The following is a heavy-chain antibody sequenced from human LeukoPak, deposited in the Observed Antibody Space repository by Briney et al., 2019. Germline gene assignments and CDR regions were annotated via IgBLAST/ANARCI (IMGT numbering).Heavy chain of an antibody. CDR1: GFTFNSYA. Sequence: GGSLRLSCAASGFTFNSYAMSWVRQAPEKGLEWVSTIGGSDGSKDNADSVKGRFTISRDNFKNTLYLQMKSLRAEDTAVYYCAREPGYSIGWGIDNWGQGTLVTVPS. D-gene: IGHD6-19*01. CDR2: IGGSDGSK. J-gene: IGHJ4*02. CDR3: AREPGYSIGWGIDN. V-gene: IGHV3-23*01.